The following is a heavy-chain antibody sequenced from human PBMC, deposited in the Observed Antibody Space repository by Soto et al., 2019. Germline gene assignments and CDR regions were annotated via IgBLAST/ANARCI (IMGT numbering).Heavy chain of an antibody. CDR2: ISSSGSTI. CDR3: AGDRGHSSGWPLAP. V-gene: IGHV3-48*03. Sequence: GGSLRLSCAASGFTFSSYETNWVRQAPGKGLEWVSYISSSGSTIYYADSVKGRFTISRDNAKNSLYLQMNSLRAEDTAVYYCAGDRGHSSGWPLAPWGQGTLVTVSS. J-gene: IGHJ5*02. CDR1: GFTFSSYE. D-gene: IGHD6-19*01.